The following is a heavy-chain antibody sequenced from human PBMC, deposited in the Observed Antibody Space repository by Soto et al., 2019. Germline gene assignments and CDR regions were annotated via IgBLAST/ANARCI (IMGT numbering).Heavy chain of an antibody. CDR3: AKDQGTIFGGVEHWYFDL. D-gene: IGHD3-3*01. CDR1: GFTFSSYA. J-gene: IGHJ2*01. V-gene: IGHV3-23*01. CDR2: ISGSGGST. Sequence: EVQLLESGGGLVQPGGSLRLSCAASGFTFSSYAMSWVRQAPGKGLEWVSAISGSGGSTYYANSVKGRFTISRDNSKNTLYLQMNSLRAEDTAVYYCAKDQGTIFGGVEHWYFDLWGRGTLVTVSS.